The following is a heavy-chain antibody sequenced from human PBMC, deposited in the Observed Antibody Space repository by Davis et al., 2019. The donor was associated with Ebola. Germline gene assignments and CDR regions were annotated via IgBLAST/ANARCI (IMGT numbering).Heavy chain of an antibody. J-gene: IGHJ5*02. D-gene: IGHD3-22*01. Sequence: ASVKVSCKASGYTFTSYAISWVRQAPGQGLEWMGWISAYNGNTNYAQKLQGRVTMTTDTSTSTAYMELRSLRSEDTTVYYCARGITMIVERGGWFDPWGQGTLVTVSS. CDR2: ISAYNGNT. CDR1: GYTFTSYA. CDR3: ARGITMIVERGGWFDP. V-gene: IGHV1-18*01.